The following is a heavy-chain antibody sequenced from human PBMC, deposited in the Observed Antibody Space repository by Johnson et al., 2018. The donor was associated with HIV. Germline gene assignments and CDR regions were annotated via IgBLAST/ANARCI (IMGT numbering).Heavy chain of an antibody. J-gene: IGHJ3*02. CDR2: IKQDGSEK. D-gene: IGHD2-15*01. V-gene: IGHV3-7*05. CDR3: SSEGGGAFDI. Sequence: VQLVESGGGLVKPGGSLRLSCAASGFTFSDYYMSWVRQAPGKGLEWVANIKQDGSEKYYVDYVKGRFTISRDNAKNSLFRQMNSLRAEDTAVYYWSSEGGGAFDIWGQGTMVTVSS. CDR1: GFTFSDYY.